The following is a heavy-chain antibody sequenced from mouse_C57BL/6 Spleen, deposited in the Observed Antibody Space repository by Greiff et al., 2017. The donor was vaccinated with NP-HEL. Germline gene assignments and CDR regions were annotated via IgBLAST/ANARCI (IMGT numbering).Heavy chain of an antibody. D-gene: IGHD4-1*01. CDR1: GFTFSSYG. CDR2: ISSGGGYT. V-gene: IGHV5-6*01. Sequence: EVMLVESGGDLVKPGGSLKLSCAASGFTFSSYGMSWVRQTPDKRLEWVATISSGGGYTYYPDSVKGRFTISRDNAKNTLYLQISSLKSEDTAMYYCARQELSYWYFDVWGKGTTVTVAS. CDR3: ARQELSYWYFDV. J-gene: IGHJ1*03.